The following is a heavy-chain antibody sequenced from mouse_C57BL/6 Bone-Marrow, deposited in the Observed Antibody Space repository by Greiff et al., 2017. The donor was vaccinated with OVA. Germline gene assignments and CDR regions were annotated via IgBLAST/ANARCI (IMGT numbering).Heavy chain of an antibody. V-gene: IGHV5-9-1*02. Sequence: EVQLVESGEGLVKPGGSLKLSCAASGFTFSSYAMSWVRQTPEKRLEWVAYISSGGDYIYYADTVKGRFTISRDNARNTLYLQMSSLKSEDTAMYYCTRDEAQATCYYAMDYWGQGTSVTVSS. J-gene: IGHJ4*01. D-gene: IGHD3-2*02. CDR1: GFTFSSYA. CDR3: TRDEAQATCYYAMDY. CDR2: ISSGGDYI.